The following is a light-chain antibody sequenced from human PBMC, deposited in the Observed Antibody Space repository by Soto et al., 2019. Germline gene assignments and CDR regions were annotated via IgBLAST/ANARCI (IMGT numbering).Light chain of an antibody. CDR2: WAS. J-gene: IGKJ1*01. CDR3: QQYYSTPRWT. Sequence: IGMSQSPDSLAVSLGERATINCKSSQSFLYSSNNKNYLAWYQQKPGQPPKLLIYWASTRESGVPDRFSGSGSGTDFTLTISSLQAEDVAVYYCQQYYSTPRWTFGQGTKVDVK. V-gene: IGKV4-1*01. CDR1: QSFLYSSNNKNY.